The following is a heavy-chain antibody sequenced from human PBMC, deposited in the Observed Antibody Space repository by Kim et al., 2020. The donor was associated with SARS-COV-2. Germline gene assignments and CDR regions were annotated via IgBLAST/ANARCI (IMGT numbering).Heavy chain of an antibody. CDR2: IKNKNDGGTT. CDR3: TIGTGGKS. V-gene: IGHV3-15*01. J-gene: IGHJ4*02. Sequence: GGSLRLSCAASGFTISNYYMAWVRQAPGTGLEWVGRIKNKNDGGTTGYAAPVKGRFTISRDDSENTLYLQMNSLNIEDTAVYYCTIGTGGKSWGQGTLVTVSS. CDR1: GFTISNYY. D-gene: IGHD2-8*02.